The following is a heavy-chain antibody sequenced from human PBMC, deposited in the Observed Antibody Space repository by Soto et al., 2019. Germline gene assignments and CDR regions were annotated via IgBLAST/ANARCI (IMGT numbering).Heavy chain of an antibody. CDR2: ILVDGRT. Sequence: GSLRLSCAASGFPCGSYDMTWVRQAPGKGLEWVSTILVDGRTFYVDSVKGRFTISRDNSRNTVYLQMNSLTAGGTALYYCAKATATGGGAFDFCGQGTMVTVSS. V-gene: IGHV3-23*01. J-gene: IGHJ3*01. D-gene: IGHD2-8*02. CDR1: GFPCGSYD. CDR3: AKATATGGGAFDF.